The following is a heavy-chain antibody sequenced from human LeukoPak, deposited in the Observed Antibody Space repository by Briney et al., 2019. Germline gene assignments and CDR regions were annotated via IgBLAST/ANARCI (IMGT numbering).Heavy chain of an antibody. D-gene: IGHD3-22*01. V-gene: IGHV3-48*03. CDR1: GFTFSSYE. CDR2: ISSSGSTI. J-gene: IGHJ4*02. Sequence: PGGSLRLSCAASGFTFSSYEMNWVRQAPGKGLEWVSYISSSGSTIYYADSVKGRFTISRDNAKNSLYLQMNSLRAEDTAVYYCARARHYYDSSGYGYWGQGTLVTVSS. CDR3: ARARHYYDSSGYGY.